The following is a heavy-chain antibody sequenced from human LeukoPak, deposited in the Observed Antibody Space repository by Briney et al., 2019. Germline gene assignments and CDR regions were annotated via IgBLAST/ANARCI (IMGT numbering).Heavy chain of an antibody. V-gene: IGHV1-69*04. CDR2: IIPILGIA. Sequence: SVKVSCKASGGTFSSYAISWVRQAPGQGLEWMGRIIPILGIANYAQKFQGRVTITADKSTSTAYMELSSLRSEDTAVYYCARKPRDYSSGWFAADYWGQGTLVTVSS. CDR1: GGTFSSYA. J-gene: IGHJ4*02. D-gene: IGHD6-19*01. CDR3: ARKPRDYSSGWFAADY.